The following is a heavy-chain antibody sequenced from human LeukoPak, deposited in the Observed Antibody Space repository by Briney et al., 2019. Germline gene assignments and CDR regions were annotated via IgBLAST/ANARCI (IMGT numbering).Heavy chain of an antibody. V-gene: IGHV4-39*02. CDR2: ISYGGTT. Sequence: SETLSLTCTVSGGSITNENYYWGRIRQPPGKGLEWIASISYGGTTYYNPSLKSRVTISVDTSKNHFSLKLSSVTAAHTAVYDCARGWGRRRYFDLWGRGTLVTVSS. D-gene: IGHD7-27*01. J-gene: IGHJ2*01. CDR3: ARGWGRRRYFDL. CDR1: GGSITNENYY.